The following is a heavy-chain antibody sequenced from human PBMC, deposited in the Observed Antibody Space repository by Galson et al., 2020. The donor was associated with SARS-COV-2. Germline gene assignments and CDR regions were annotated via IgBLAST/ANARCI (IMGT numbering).Heavy chain of an antibody. CDR1: GYTFTSYG. D-gene: IGHD3-22*01. V-gene: IGHV1-18*01. Sequence: ASVKVSCKASGYTFTSYGISWVRQAPGQGLEWMGWISAYNGNTNYAQKLQGRVTMTTDTSTSTAYMELRSLRSDDTAVYYCARDRSSITMIVVVITHPLDAFDIWGQGTMVTVSS. CDR3: ARDRSSITMIVVVITHPLDAFDI. J-gene: IGHJ3*02. CDR2: ISAYNGNT.